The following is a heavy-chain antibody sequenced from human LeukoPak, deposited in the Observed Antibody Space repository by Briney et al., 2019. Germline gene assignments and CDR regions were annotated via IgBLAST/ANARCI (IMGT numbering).Heavy chain of an antibody. CDR2: INQRGST. CDR3: ARGDERRGYSGYDGRWSYFDY. J-gene: IGHJ4*02. CDR1: TGSFSGYY. V-gene: IGHV4-34*01. D-gene: IGHD5-12*01. Sequence: SETLSRTCAGYTGSFSGYYWSWIRQPPGKRLKSTGEINQRGSTNKNPSPKGQVTITVDTAKKQLSLKLSSVTAADTAVYYCARGDERRGYSGYDGRWSYFDYWGQGTLVTVSS.